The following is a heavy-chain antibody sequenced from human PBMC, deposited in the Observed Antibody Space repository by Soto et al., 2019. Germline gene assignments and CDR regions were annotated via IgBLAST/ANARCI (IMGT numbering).Heavy chain of an antibody. CDR1: GESISSSSYY. D-gene: IGHD2-21*02. Sequence: SETLSLTCIVSGESISSSSYYWCWIRQPPGKGLEWIGSIYYSGRTYYNPSFKSRVTISIDTSKNQFSLKLSSVTATDTAVYYCARQRTTVVTQAYIDHWGQGALVTAPQ. CDR2: IYYSGRT. CDR3: ARQRTTVVTQAYIDH. J-gene: IGHJ4*02. V-gene: IGHV4-39*01.